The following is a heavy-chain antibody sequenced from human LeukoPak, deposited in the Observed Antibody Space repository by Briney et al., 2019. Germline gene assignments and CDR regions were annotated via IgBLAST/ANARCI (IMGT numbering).Heavy chain of an antibody. D-gene: IGHD3-22*01. CDR3: ARVRITMIVVVGLNDY. Sequence: ASVKVSCKASGYTFTSYGISWVRQAPGQGLERMGWISAYNGNTNYAQKLQGRVTMTTDTSTSTAYMELRSLRSDDTAVYYCARVRITMIVVVGLNDYWGQGTLVTVSS. CDR1: GYTFTSYG. V-gene: IGHV1-18*01. CDR2: ISAYNGNT. J-gene: IGHJ4*02.